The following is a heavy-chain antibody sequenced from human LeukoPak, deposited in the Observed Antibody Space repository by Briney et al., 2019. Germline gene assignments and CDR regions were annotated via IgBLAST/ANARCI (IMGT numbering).Heavy chain of an antibody. CDR1: GGSFSGYY. CDR2: INHSGST. D-gene: IGHD2-2*01. Sequence: ASETLSLTCAVYGGSFSGYYWSWIRQPPGKGLEWIGEINHSGSTNYNPSLKSRVTISVDTSKNQFSLKLSSVTAADTAVYYCARGRPDIVVVPAAIHYWGQGTLVTVSS. V-gene: IGHV4-34*01. J-gene: IGHJ4*02. CDR3: ARGRPDIVVVPAAIHY.